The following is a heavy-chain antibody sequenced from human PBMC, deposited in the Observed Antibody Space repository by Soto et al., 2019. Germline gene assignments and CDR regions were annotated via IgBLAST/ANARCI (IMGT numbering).Heavy chain of an antibody. Sequence: ASVKVSCKASGYTFTSYGISWVRQAPGQGLEWMGWISAYNGNTNYAQKLQGRVTMTTDTSTSTAYMELRSLRSDDTAVYYCARAIRYSGYDGFLLNGGWDDYWGQGTLVTVSS. CDR3: ARAIRYSGYDGFLLNGGWDDY. D-gene: IGHD5-12*01. CDR2: ISAYNGNT. V-gene: IGHV1-18*01. J-gene: IGHJ4*02. CDR1: GYTFTSYG.